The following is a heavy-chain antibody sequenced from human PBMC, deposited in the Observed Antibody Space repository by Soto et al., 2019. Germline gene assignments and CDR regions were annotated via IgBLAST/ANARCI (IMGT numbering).Heavy chain of an antibody. CDR2: IYWDDDK. CDR1: GFSRTTSGVG. V-gene: IGHV2-5*02. J-gene: IGHJ5*02. Sequence: QITLKESGPTLVKPTQTLTLTCTFSGFSRTTSGVGVCWIRQPPGKALEWLALIYWDDDKRYSPSLTCRLTTTKDTSKNHVVLTMTHMDPADTATYFCEHRTTTVTWRFDPWGQGTLVTVSS. CDR3: EHRTTTVTWRFDP. D-gene: IGHD4-17*01.